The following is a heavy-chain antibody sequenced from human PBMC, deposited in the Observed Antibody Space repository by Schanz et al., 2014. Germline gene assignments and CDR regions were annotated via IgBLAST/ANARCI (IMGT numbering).Heavy chain of an antibody. V-gene: IGHV1-69*09. D-gene: IGHD3-3*01. CDR1: GGTFSSYT. CDR2: IIPILGIT. CDR3: VRDSFFAFDY. Sequence: QVQLVQSGAEVKKPGASVKVSCKASGGTFSSYTINWVRQAPGQGLEWMGRIIPILGITNVAQTFQDRVAITADKSTSTAYMELSSLRAEDTAVYYCVRDSFFAFDYWGQGTLVTVSS. J-gene: IGHJ4*02.